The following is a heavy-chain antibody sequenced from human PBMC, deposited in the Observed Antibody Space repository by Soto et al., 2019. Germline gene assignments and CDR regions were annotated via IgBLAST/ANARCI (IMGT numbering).Heavy chain of an antibody. D-gene: IGHD3-10*01. V-gene: IGHV4-61*01. CDR2: IYYSGST. Sequence: SETLSLTCTVSGGSASSGSYYWSWIRQPPGKGLEWIGYIYYSGSTNYNPSLKSRVTISVDTSKNQFSLKLSSVTAADTAVYYCARATMVRGVSYGMDVWGQGTTVTVSS. CDR3: ARATMVRGVSYGMDV. CDR1: GGSASSGSYY. J-gene: IGHJ6*02.